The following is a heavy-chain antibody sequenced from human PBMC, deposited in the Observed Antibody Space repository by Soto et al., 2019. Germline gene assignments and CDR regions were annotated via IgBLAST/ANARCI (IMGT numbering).Heavy chain of an antibody. V-gene: IGHV4-59*08. J-gene: IGHJ4*02. CDR2: IYYSGTT. CDR3: ARRYGYSFDY. D-gene: IGHD5-18*01. Sequence: QVQLQESGPGLVKPSETLSLTCTVSGGSISSYYWSWIRQPPGKGLDWIGYIYYSGTTNYNPSLKSRVTISVDTSKNQLSLKLSSVTAADTAVYYCARRYGYSFDYWGQGTLVTVSS. CDR1: GGSISSYY.